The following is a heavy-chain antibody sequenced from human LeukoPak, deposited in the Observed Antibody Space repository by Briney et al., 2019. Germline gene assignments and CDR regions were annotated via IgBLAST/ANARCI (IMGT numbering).Heavy chain of an antibody. CDR1: GGSISSYY. CDR2: IYYSGST. J-gene: IGHJ3*02. D-gene: IGHD4-17*01. CDR3: ARVRLDAFDI. Sequence: SETLSLTCTVSGGSISSYYWSWIRQPPGEGLEWIGYIYYSGSTNYNPSLKSRVTISVDTSKNQFSLKLSSVTAADTAVYYCARVRLDAFDIWGQGTMVTVSS. V-gene: IGHV4-59*01.